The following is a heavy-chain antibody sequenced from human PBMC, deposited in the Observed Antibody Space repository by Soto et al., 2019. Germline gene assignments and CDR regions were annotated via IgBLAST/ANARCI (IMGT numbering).Heavy chain of an antibody. Sequence: PWWSLRLSCSASVFTFSTYAMHWVRQAPGKGLEWVAVIWYDGSKKYYANSVKGRFTISRDNSKNTLHLQMNSLRADDTAVYYCTRDQSFRTRVPLYYFATWGQGILVTVSS. J-gene: IGHJ4*02. CDR3: TRDQSFRTRVPLYYFAT. V-gene: IGHV3-33*01. CDR2: IWYDGSKK. CDR1: VFTFSTYA. D-gene: IGHD2-21*01.